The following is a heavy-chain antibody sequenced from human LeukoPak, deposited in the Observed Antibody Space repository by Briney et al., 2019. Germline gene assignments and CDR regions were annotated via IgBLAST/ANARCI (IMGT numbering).Heavy chain of an antibody. CDR3: ARDQSKGIAVAGTNYHYYYMDV. CDR2: ITSTSSTI. D-gene: IGHD6-19*01. CDR1: GFTFSSYS. J-gene: IGHJ6*03. Sequence: PGGSLRLSCAASGFTFSSYSMNWVRQAPGKGLEWVSYITSTSSTIYYADSVKGRFTISRGNAKNSLYLQMNSLRAEDTAVYYCARDQSKGIAVAGTNYHYYYMDVWGKGTTVTVSS. V-gene: IGHV3-48*01.